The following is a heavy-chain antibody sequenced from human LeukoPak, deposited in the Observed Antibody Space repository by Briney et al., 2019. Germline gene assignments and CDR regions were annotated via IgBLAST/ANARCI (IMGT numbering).Heavy chain of an antibody. J-gene: IGHJ4*02. CDR2: INPNSGGT. CDR1: GYTINGYY. V-gene: IGHV1-2*02. CDR3: ARTTYYYGSGIPPPFDY. D-gene: IGHD3-10*01. Sequence: GASVKVSCKASGYTINGYYMHWVRQAPGQGLEWMGWINPNSGGTNYAQKFQGSVPKTRDTSISTAYMELSRLRSDDTAVYYCARTTYYYGSGIPPPFDYWGQGTLVTVSS.